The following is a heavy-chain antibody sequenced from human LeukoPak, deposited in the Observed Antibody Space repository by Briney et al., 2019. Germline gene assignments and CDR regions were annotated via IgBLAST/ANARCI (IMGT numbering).Heavy chain of an antibody. Sequence: GGSLRLSCAASGFTFSSYAMSWVRQAPGKGLEGVSAISGSGGSTYYADSVKGRFTISRDNSKNTLYLQMNSLRAEDTAVYYCAKDHRRSLRFLEWLFEPLLWGQGTLVTVSS. V-gene: IGHV3-23*01. J-gene: IGHJ4*02. CDR3: AKDHRRSLRFLEWLFEPLL. D-gene: IGHD3-3*01. CDR2: ISGSGGST. CDR1: GFTFSSYA.